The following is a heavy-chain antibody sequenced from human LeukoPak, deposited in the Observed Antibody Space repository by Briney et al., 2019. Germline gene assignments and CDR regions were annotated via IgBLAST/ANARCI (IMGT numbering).Heavy chain of an antibody. Sequence: PSETLSLTCTVSGGSISSGSYYWSWIRQPAGKGLEWIGRIYTSGSTNYNPSLKSRVTISIETSKNQFSLKLSSVTAADTAVYYCARTRYCSSPGCQRLGYYYYYMDVWGTGTTVTISS. D-gene: IGHD2-2*01. CDR1: GGSISSGSYY. V-gene: IGHV4-61*02. CDR2: IYTSGST. CDR3: ARTRYCSSPGCQRLGYYYYYMDV. J-gene: IGHJ6*03.